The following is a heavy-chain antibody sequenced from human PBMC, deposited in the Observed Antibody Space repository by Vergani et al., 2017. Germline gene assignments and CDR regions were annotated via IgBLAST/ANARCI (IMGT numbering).Heavy chain of an antibody. D-gene: IGHD3-3*01. J-gene: IGHJ3*02. CDR2: IYYSGST. Sequence: QVQLQESGPGLVKPSQTLSLTCTVSGGSISSGGYYWSWIRQHPGKGLEWIGYIYYSGSTYYNPSLKSRVTISVATSKNQFSLKLSSVSAADTAVYDCASARCGMVSADRGFDIWGQGTMVTVSS. V-gene: IGHV4-31*03. CDR3: ASARCGMVSADRGFDI. CDR1: GGSISSGGYY.